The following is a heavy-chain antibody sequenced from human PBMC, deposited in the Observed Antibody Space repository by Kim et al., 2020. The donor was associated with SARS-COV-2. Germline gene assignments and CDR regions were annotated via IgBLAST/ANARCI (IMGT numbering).Heavy chain of an antibody. CDR3: ARDGVFGGYPFFNY. J-gene: IGHJ4*02. Sequence: YADSVKGRLTISRDNSKNALYLQMDSLRAEDMAVYYCARDGVFGGYPFFNYWGQGTLVAVSS. V-gene: IGHV3-33*01. D-gene: IGHD5-12*01.